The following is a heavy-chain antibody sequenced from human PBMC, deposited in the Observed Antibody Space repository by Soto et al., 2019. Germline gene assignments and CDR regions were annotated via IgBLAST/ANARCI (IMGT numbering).Heavy chain of an antibody. V-gene: IGHV4-34*01. D-gene: IGHD3-3*01. Sequence: PSETLSLTCAVYGGSFSGYYWSWIRQPPGKGLEWIGEINHSGSTNYNPSLKSRVTISVDTSKNQFSLKLSSVTAADTAVYYCARERRITIFGVVDYYYYGMDVWGQGTTVTVSS. CDR2: INHSGST. J-gene: IGHJ6*02. CDR3: ARERRITIFGVVDYYYYGMDV. CDR1: GGSFSGYY.